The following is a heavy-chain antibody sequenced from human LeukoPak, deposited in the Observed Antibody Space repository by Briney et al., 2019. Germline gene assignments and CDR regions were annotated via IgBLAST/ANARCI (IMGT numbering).Heavy chain of an antibody. V-gene: IGHV3-33*01. D-gene: IGHD3-22*01. Sequence: GGSLRLSCAASGFTFRNYGMHWVRQAPGNGLEWVAVIWYDGSNKYYADSVKGRFTISRDNSKNTVSLQMNSVTVEDTAVYYCARGLFDRSGYFEDWGQGTLVTVSS. J-gene: IGHJ4*02. CDR2: IWYDGSNK. CDR3: ARGLFDRSGYFED. CDR1: GFTFRNYG.